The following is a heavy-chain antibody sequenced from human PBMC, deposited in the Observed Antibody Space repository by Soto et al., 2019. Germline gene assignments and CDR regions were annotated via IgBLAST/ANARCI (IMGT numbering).Heavy chain of an antibody. CDR1: GFTLTTYG. D-gene: IGHD3-16*01. CDR2: MSYDGSNK. CDR3: ARDFRFEGYYYYGMDV. Sequence: GGSLRLSCAASGFTLTTYGLHWVRQAPGKGLEWVAAMSYDGSNKYYADSVKGRFTISRDNSKNTLYLQMNSLRAEDTAVYHCARDFRFEGYYYYGMDVWGQGTTVTVSS. J-gene: IGHJ6*02. V-gene: IGHV3-30-3*01.